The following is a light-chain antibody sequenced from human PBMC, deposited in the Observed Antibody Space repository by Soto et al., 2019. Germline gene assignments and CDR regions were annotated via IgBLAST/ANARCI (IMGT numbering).Light chain of an antibody. CDR1: QGITTY. J-gene: IGKJ1*01. CDR2: AAS. CDR3: LQDHSYLWT. V-gene: IGKV1-6*01. Sequence: AIPMTQSPSSLSASVGDGVTITCRASQGITTYLSWYQQRPGKAPKLLIYAASSLQSGVPSRFRGGGSGTVFTLTIGSLQPEDFATYYCLQDHSYLWTFGQGTKVELK.